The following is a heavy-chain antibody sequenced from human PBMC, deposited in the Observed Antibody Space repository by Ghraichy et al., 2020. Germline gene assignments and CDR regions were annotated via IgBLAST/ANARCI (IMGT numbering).Heavy chain of an antibody. CDR1: GFTFSSYG. V-gene: IGHV3-30*18. CDR2: ISYDGSNK. D-gene: IGHD2-15*01. Sequence: GGSLRLSCAASGFTFSSYGMHWVRQAPGKGLEWVAVISYDGSNKYYADSVKGRFTISRDNSKNTLYLQMNSLRAEDTAVYYCAKDIVPGVVVVAVSFDYWCQGTLVTVSS. J-gene: IGHJ4*02. CDR3: AKDIVPGVVVVAVSFDY.